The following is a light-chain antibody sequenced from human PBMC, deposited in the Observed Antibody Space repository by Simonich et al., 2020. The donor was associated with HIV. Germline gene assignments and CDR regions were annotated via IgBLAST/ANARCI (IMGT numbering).Light chain of an antibody. CDR1: ESVTTNY. CDR3: QQYGSSPWT. Sequence: EIVLTQSPGTLSLSPGERATLSCRASESVTTNYLAWYQQQPGPAPRRVIYDAYIRATGIPDRFRGSGSGTDFTLTISRLEPEDFAVYYCQQYGSSPWTFGQGTKVEIK. J-gene: IGKJ1*01. V-gene: IGKV3-20*01. CDR2: DAY.